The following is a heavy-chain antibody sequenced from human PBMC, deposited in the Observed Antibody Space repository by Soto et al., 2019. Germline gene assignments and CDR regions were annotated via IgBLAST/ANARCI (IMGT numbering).Heavy chain of an antibody. CDR3: ARLNDFWSGYYGY. J-gene: IGHJ4*02. Sequence: SETLSLTCTVSGGSISSGGYYWSWIRQHPGKGPEWIGYIYYSGSTYYNPSLKSRVTISVDTSKNQFSLKLSSVTAADTAVYYCARLNDFWSGYYGYWGQGTLVTVSS. CDR1: GGSISSGGYY. V-gene: IGHV4-31*03. D-gene: IGHD3-3*01. CDR2: IYYSGST.